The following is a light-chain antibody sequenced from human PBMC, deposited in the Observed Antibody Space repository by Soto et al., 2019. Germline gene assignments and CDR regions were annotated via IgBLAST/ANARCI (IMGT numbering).Light chain of an antibody. V-gene: IGKV3-20*01. CDR3: QQYGSSLRT. CDR1: QSVGSNY. Sequence: EIVMTQSPGTLSLSPGERATLSCRASQSVGSNYLAWYQQKPGQAPRLLIYGSSSRATGIPDRFSGSGSGTAFTLTISRLEPEDFVVYYCQQYGSSLRTFGQGTKVEVK. CDR2: GSS. J-gene: IGKJ1*01.